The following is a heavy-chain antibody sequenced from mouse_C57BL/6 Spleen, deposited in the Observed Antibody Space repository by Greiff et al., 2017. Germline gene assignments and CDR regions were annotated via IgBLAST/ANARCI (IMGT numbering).Heavy chain of an antibody. Sequence: VQLQQSGAELARPGASVKMSCKASGYTFTSYTMHWVKQRPGQGLEWIGYINPSSGYTKYNQKFKDKATLTADKSSSTAYMQLSSLTSEDSAVYYCARGWEGAMDYWGQGTSVTVSS. CDR1: GYTFTSYT. CDR2: INPSSGYT. CDR3: ARGWEGAMDY. J-gene: IGHJ4*01. V-gene: IGHV1-4*01. D-gene: IGHD4-1*01.